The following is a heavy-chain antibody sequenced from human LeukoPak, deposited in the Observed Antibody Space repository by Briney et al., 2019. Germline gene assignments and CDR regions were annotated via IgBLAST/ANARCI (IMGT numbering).Heavy chain of an antibody. J-gene: IGHJ5*02. CDR1: GGSISSYY. V-gene: IGHV4-59*01. CDR2: ISDSGST. Sequence: SETLSLTCSVSGGSISSYYWSWIRQPPGKGLEWIGYISDSGSTNYNPSLKSRVTMSVDTSRKQFSLRLTSVTAADTAVYYCTRAPRKAWFDPWGQGTLVTVSS. D-gene: IGHD1-14*01. CDR3: TRAPRKAWFDP.